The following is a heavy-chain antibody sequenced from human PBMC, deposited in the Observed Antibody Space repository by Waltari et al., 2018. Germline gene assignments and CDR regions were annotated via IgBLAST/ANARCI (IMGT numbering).Heavy chain of an antibody. J-gene: IGHJ4*02. CDR2: TNQDGRGK. Sequence: EVQLVESGGGLVQPGGSLRLSCAASGFTFSNYWMNWVRQAPGKGLEWVATTNQDGRGKPYLDAVKGRFTISRDNAKNSLYLQMDSLRVEDTAVYYCVRYSDYWGQGTLVTVSS. V-gene: IGHV3-7*01. CDR3: VRYSDY. CDR1: GFTFSNYW. D-gene: IGHD2-21*01.